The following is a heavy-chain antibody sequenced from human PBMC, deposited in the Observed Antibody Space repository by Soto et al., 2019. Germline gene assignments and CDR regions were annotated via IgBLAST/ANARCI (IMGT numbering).Heavy chain of an antibody. CDR1: GFTFGSYA. D-gene: IGHD3-3*01. Sequence: GGSLRLSCAASGFTFGSYAMIWVRQAPGKGLGWVSTISSSGDSTYYADSVKGRFTVSRDNSKNTLYLQMNSLRAEDTAVYYCAKGPPLRFLDYYYYGMDVWGQGTTVTVSS. V-gene: IGHV3-23*01. J-gene: IGHJ6*02. CDR2: ISSSGDST. CDR3: AKGPPLRFLDYYYYGMDV.